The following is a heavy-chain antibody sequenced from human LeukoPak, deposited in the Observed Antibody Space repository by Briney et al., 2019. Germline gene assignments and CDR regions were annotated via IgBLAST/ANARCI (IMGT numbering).Heavy chain of an antibody. CDR3: ARHIRAVGGTFSLGS. V-gene: IGHV4-59*08. CDR1: GASTTTYY. CDR2: IYSSGSA. J-gene: IGHJ4*02. Sequence: KPSETLSLTCTVSGASTTTYYWSWIRQPPGKRLEWIGYIYSSGSANYNPSLESRVTISEDASKNQISLKLSSVTVSDTAVYYCARHIRAVGGTFSLGSWGQGTLVTVSS. D-gene: IGHD6-19*01.